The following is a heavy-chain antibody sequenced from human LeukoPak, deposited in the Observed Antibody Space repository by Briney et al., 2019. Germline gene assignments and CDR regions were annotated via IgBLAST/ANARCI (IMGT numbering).Heavy chain of an antibody. J-gene: IGHJ4*01. Sequence: QAGGSLRLSCAASGFTVSSNYMSWVRQAPGKGLGWVSVTYSGGSTYYADSVKGRFTISRDNSKNTLYLQMNSLRAEDTAVCYRARGPRDSSWYVDYWGHGTLVTVSS. V-gene: IGHV3-53*01. D-gene: IGHD6-13*01. CDR3: ARGPRDSSWYVDY. CDR2: TYSGGST. CDR1: GFTVSSNY.